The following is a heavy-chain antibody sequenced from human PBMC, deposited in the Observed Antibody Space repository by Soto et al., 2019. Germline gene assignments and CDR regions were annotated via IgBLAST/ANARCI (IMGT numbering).Heavy chain of an antibody. CDR2: ISGSNGAK. J-gene: IGHJ4*02. D-gene: IGHD5-18*01. CDR3: TKTRGYGGY. V-gene: IGHV3-23*01. Sequence: GGSLRLSCVGSGITLSSYAMTWVRQARGKGLEWVSTISGSNGAKHYAASVRGRFTISRDPSMNTLFLQMDSLTADDTAVYYCTKTRGYGGYWGQGAQVTVSS. CDR1: GITLSSYA.